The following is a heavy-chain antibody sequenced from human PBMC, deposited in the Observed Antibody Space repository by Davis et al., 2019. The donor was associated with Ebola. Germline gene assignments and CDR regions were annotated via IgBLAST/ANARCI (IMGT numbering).Heavy chain of an antibody. J-gene: IGHJ4*02. V-gene: IGHV4-59*01. D-gene: IGHD2-8*02. CDR3: ARGHRYCSGGVCYSNHYFDY. Sequence: SQTLSLTCAVYGGSFSGYYWSWIRQPPGKGLEWIGYYFFSGTSNYNPSLRSRVTISLDTSKNQFSLKLNSVTAADTAVYYCARGHRYCSGGVCYSNHYFDYWGQGTLVTVSP. CDR2: YFFSGTS. CDR1: GGSFSGYY.